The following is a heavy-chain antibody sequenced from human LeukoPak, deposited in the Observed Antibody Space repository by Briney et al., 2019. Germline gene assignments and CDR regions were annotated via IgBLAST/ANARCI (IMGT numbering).Heavy chain of an antibody. CDR3: ARDPVDRPPDYFDY. J-gene: IGHJ4*02. V-gene: IGHV3-53*05. CDR1: GLTLSNVW. Sequence: PGGSLRPSCAVSGLTLSNVWMNWVRQAPGKGLEWVSVIYSGGSTYYADSVRGRFTISRDNSQSILYLEMNSLTIEDTGVYYCARDPVDRPPDYFDYWGQGTLVTVSS. D-gene: IGHD2-15*01. CDR2: IYSGGST.